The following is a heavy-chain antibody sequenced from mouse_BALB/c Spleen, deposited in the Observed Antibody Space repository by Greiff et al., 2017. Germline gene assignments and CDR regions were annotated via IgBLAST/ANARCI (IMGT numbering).Heavy chain of an antibody. V-gene: IGHV3-6*02. CDR2: ISYDGSN. Sequence: EVQLQQSGPGLVKPSQSLSLTCSVTGYSITSGYYWNWIRQFPGNKLEWMGYISYDGSNNYNPSLKNRISITRDTSKNQFFLKLNSVTTEDTATYYCARDGGYDVYWYFDVWGAGTTVTVSS. CDR1: GYSITSGYY. CDR3: ARDGGYDVYWYFDV. D-gene: IGHD2-2*01. J-gene: IGHJ1*01.